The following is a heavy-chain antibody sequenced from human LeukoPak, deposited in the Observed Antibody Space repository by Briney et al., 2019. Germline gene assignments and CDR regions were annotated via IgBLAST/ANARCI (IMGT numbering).Heavy chain of an antibody. V-gene: IGHV3-74*01. D-gene: IGHD3-10*01. Sequence: GGSLRLSCAASGFTFSSYWMHWVRQAPGKGLVWVSRISPDGSTTGHADSVKGRFTTSRDNAKNTLFLQMNSLRAEDTAVYYCARDHYYGSGSPDYWGQGTLVTVSS. CDR3: ARDHYYGSGSPDY. CDR2: ISPDGSTT. CDR1: GFTFSSYW. J-gene: IGHJ4*02.